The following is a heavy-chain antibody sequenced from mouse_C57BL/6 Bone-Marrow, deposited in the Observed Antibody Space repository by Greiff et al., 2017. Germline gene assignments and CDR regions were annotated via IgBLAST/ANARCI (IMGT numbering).Heavy chain of an antibody. J-gene: IGHJ3*01. CDR2: ISGGGGNT. Sequence: VQLKESGGGLVKPGGSLKLSCAASGFTFSSYTMSWVRQTPEKRLEWVATISGGGGNTYYPDSVKGRFTISRDNAKNPLYLQMSSLRAEDTSLYYCARSPFAYWGQGTLVTVSA. V-gene: IGHV5-9*01. CDR3: ARSPFAY. CDR1: GFTFSSYT.